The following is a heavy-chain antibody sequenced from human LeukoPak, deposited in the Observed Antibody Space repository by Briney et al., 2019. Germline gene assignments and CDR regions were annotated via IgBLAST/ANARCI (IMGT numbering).Heavy chain of an antibody. J-gene: IGHJ4*02. CDR2: INYVGST. Sequence: PSETLSLTCSVSGGSIDRTSSYWGWVRQSPGKGLEWIGSINYVGSTYYNPSLKSRVTMSLDTSENQFSLRLSSVTAADTAVYFCARGRPGEPLEYYFDPWGQGTLVTVSS. D-gene: IGHD1-1*01. V-gene: IGHV4-39*07. CDR3: ARGRPGEPLEYYFDP. CDR1: GGSIDRTSSY.